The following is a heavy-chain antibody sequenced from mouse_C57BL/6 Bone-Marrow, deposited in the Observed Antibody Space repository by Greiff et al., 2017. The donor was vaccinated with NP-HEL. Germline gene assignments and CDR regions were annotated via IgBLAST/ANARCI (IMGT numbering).Heavy chain of an antibody. V-gene: IGHV2-3*01. D-gene: IGHD1-1*01. J-gene: IGHJ4*01. CDR1: GFSLTSYG. CDR2: IWGDGST. CDR3: AKGGLRAMDY. Sequence: VKLVESGPGLVAPSQRLSITCTVSGFSLTSYGVSWVRQPPGKGLEWLGVIWGDGSTNYHSALISRQSISKNNSKNHFFFKLNSLQTDDTATYYCAKGGLRAMDYWGQGTSVTVSS.